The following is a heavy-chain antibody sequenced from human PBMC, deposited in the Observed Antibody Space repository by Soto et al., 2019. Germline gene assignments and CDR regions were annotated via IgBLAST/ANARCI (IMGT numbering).Heavy chain of an antibody. D-gene: IGHD6-13*01. CDR2: ISSSSSYI. CDR1: GFTFSSYS. V-gene: IGHV3-21*01. Sequence: GGSLRLSCAASGFTFSSYSMNWVRQAPGKGLEWVSSISSSSSYIYYADSVKGRFTISRDNAKNSLYLQMNSLRAEDTAVYYCAREAAAGTTDLGTSCWGQGTLVTVSS. CDR3: AREAAAGTTDLGTSC. J-gene: IGHJ4*02.